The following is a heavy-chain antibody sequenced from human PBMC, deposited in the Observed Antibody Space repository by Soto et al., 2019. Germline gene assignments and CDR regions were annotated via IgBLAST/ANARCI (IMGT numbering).Heavy chain of an antibody. CDR3: ARAEEYMVRGVIGGVLFDY. V-gene: IGHV4-30-4*01. Sequence: SETLSLTCTVSGGSISSGDYYWSWIRQPPGKGLEWIGYIYYSGSTYYNPSLKSRVTISVDTSKNQFSLKLSSVTAADTAVYYCARAEEYMVRGVIGGVLFDYWGQGTLVTVSS. CDR1: GGSISSGDYY. D-gene: IGHD3-10*01. CDR2: IYYSGST. J-gene: IGHJ4*02.